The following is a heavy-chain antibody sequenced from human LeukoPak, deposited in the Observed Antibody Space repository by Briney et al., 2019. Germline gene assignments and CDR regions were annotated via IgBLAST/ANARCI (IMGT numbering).Heavy chain of an antibody. CDR3: ARRGLYGSGTYYADY. D-gene: IGHD3-10*01. V-gene: IGHV5-51*01. Sequence: GESLKISCKGSGYIFTSYRIGWVRQMPGKGLEWMGIIYPGDSDTRYSPSFQGQVTISADKSISTAYLQWSSLKASDTAMYYCARRGLYGSGTYYADYWGQGTLLTVSS. CDR2: IYPGDSDT. J-gene: IGHJ4*02. CDR1: GYIFTSYR.